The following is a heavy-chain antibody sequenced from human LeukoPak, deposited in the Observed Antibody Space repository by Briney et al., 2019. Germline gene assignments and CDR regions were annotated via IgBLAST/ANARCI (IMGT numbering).Heavy chain of an antibody. J-gene: IGHJ4*02. CDR3: ARGAYCGGDCPLPNSLY. CDR2: INSDGSST. Sequence: GGSLRLSCAASGFTFSSYWMHWVRQAPGKGLVWVSYINSDGSSTTYAASVKGRFHISRDNAKKTLHLQMNSLRREDTAVYYCARGAYCGGDCPLPNSLYGGQGTLVTVSS. V-gene: IGHV3-74*01. CDR1: GFTFSSYW. D-gene: IGHD2-21*01.